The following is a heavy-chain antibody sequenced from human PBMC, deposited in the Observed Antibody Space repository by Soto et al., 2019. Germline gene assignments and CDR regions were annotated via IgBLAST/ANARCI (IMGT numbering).Heavy chain of an antibody. V-gene: IGHV4-39*01. D-gene: IGHD3-22*01. CDR3: AVVDSTGNWFDP. Sequence: SETLSLTCTVSGGSISSSEFYWGWLRQPPGKGLDFIGSMYYSGTTYYNPSLKNRITISVDTSKNQFSLKLISVTAADTAVYYCAVVDSTGNWFDPWGQGALVTVSS. CDR1: GGSISSSEFY. J-gene: IGHJ5*02. CDR2: MYYSGTT.